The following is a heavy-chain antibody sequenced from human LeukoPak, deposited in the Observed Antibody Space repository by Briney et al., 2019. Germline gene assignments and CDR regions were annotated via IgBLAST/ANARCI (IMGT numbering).Heavy chain of an antibody. CDR1: GYTFTSYD. CDR2: MNPNSGNT. CDR3: ATDLIYYYDSSGPPGY. V-gene: IGHV1-8*01. J-gene: IGHJ4*02. D-gene: IGHD3-22*01. Sequence: ASVKVSCKASGYTFTSYDINWVRQATGQGLEWMGWMNPNSGNTGYAQKFQGRVTMTEDTSTDTAYMELSSLRSEDTAVYYCATDLIYYYDSSGPPGYWGQGTLVTVSS.